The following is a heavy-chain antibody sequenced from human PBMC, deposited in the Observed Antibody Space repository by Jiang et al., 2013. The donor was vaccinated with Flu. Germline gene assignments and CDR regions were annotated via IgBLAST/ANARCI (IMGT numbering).Heavy chain of an antibody. J-gene: IGHJ4*02. CDR3: ARDKGSGYRSLDY. CDR2: INSDGSST. D-gene: IGHD3-22*01. Sequence: LVWISRINSDGSSTIYADSVKGRFTISRDNAKNTMYLQMNSLRAEDTAVYYCARDKGSGYRSLDYWGQGTLVTVSS. V-gene: IGHV3-74*01.